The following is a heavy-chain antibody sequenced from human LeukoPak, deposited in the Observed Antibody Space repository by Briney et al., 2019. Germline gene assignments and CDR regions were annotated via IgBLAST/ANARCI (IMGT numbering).Heavy chain of an antibody. V-gene: IGHV3-30*04. CDR2: ISYDGSNK. CDR3: ARDPLWFGAESEDYYYYYMDV. CDR1: RFTFSSYA. D-gene: IGHD3-10*01. Sequence: GSLRLSCAASRFTFSSYAMHWVRQAPGKGLEWVAVISYDGSNKYYVDSVKGRFTISRDNSKNTLYLQMNSLRAEDTAVYYCARDPLWFGAESEDYYYYYMDVWGKGTTVTVSS. J-gene: IGHJ6*03.